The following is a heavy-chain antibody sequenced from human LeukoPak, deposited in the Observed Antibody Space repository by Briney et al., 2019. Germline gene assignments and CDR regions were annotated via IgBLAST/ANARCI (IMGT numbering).Heavy chain of an antibody. CDR1: GGSFSGYY. CDR2: INHSGST. D-gene: IGHD4-17*01. CDR3: AILNYGDSDRYFDY. V-gene: IGHV4-34*01. Sequence: SETLSLTCAVYGGSFSGYYWSWIRQPPGKGLEWLGEINHSGSTNYNPSLKSRVTISADTSKNQFSLKLSSVTAADTAVYYCAILNYGDSDRYFDYWGQGTLVAVSS. J-gene: IGHJ4*02.